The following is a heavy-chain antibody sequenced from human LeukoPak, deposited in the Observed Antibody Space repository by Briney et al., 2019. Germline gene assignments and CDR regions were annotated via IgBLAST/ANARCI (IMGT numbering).Heavy chain of an antibody. CDR3: TTAAAGREYHY. J-gene: IGHJ4*02. D-gene: IGHD6-25*01. CDR1: GFTFSNAL. Sequence: PGGSLRLSRAASGFTFSNALMSWVRQAPGKGLEWVGLIKNRYEGGTTDYATPVKGRFTMSRDDSKNTLFLQMDSLNTEDTAGYYWTTAAAGREYHYWGKGTLVPVSS. CDR2: IKNRYEGGTT. V-gene: IGHV3-15*01.